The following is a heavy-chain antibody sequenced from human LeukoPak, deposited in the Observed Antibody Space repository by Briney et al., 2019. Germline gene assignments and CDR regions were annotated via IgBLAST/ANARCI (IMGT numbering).Heavy chain of an antibody. D-gene: IGHD6-13*01. CDR1: GYTLTELS. V-gene: IGHV1-24*01. CDR2: FDPEDGET. CDR3: ATGWAAAGIPYDAFDI. J-gene: IGHJ3*02. Sequence: ASVKVSCKVSGYTLTELSMHWVRQAPGKGLEWMGGFDPEDGETIYAQKFQGRVTMTEDTSTDTAYTELSSLRSEDTAVYYCATGWAAAGIPYDAFDIWGQGTMVTVSS.